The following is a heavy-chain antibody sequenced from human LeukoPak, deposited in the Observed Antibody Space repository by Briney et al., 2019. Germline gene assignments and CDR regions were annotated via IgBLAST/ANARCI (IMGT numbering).Heavy chain of an antibody. V-gene: IGHV3-23*01. J-gene: IGHJ4*02. CDR3: AKYFYDSSGSRNSFDY. Sequence: GGSLRLSCAASGFTFSSYAMSWVRRAPGKGLEWVSAIGGTGATYYADSVKGRFTSSRDNSKNTLYLQMNGLRAEDTAVYYCAKYFYDSSGSRNSFDYWGQGTLVTVSS. CDR2: IGGTGAT. CDR1: GFTFSSYA. D-gene: IGHD3-22*01.